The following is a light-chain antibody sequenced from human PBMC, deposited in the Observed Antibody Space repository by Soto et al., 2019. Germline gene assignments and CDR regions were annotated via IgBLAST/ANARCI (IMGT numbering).Light chain of an antibody. CDR2: RNN. V-gene: IGLV1-47*01. J-gene: IGLJ2*01. CDR1: TSNIGSNY. CDR3: AAWDDSLSGPV. Sequence: QSVLTQPPSASGTPGQGVTTSCSGSTSNIGSNYVYWYQQLPGPAPKRLIFRNNQRPSGVPDRFSGSKSGTSASLAISGLRSEDEADYYCAAWDDSLSGPVFGGGTKVTVL.